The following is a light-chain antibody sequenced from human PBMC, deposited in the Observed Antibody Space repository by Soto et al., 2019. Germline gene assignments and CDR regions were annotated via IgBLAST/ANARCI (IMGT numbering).Light chain of an antibody. CDR3: HQYVTSPFT. CDR1: ETIGRAY. CDR2: ATS. V-gene: IGKV3-20*01. Sequence: IVLTQSPGTLSLSPGERATVSCRASETIGRAYFAWYQHRPGRTPRLVLSATSNRAAGIPDRFGGSGSGADFTLTISGVEPEDFAFYYCHQYVTSPFTFGQGTKLEI. J-gene: IGKJ2*01.